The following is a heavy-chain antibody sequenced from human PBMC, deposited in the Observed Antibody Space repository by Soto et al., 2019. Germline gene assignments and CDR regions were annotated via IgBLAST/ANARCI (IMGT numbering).Heavy chain of an antibody. D-gene: IGHD1-26*01. CDR2: SRNKANSYTT. V-gene: IGHV3-72*01. Sequence: GGSLRLSCTASGFTFSDHYMDWVRQAPGKGLEWVGRSRNKANSYTTEYAASVKGRFTISRDESKNSLYLQMNSLKIEDTAVYYCSRSAFSGSFYDYWGQGTLVTVSS. CDR1: GFTFSDHY. J-gene: IGHJ4*02. CDR3: SRSAFSGSFYDY.